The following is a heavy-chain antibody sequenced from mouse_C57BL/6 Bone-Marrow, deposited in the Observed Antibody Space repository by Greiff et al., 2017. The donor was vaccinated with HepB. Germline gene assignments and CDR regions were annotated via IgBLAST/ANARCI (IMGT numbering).Heavy chain of an antibody. J-gene: IGHJ4*01. Sequence: VKLQESGPGLVQPSQSLSITCTVSGFSLTSYGVHWVRQSPGKGLEWLGVIWRGGSTDYNAAFMSRLSITKDNSKSQVFFKMNSLQADDTAIYYCAKNRGGGAAMDYWGQGTSVTVSS. D-gene: IGHD1-1*02. CDR1: GFSLTSYG. CDR3: AKNRGGGAAMDY. V-gene: IGHV2-5*01. CDR2: IWRGGST.